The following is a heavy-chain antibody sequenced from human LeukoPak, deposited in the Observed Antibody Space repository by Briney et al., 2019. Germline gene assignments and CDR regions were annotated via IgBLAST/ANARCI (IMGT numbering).Heavy chain of an antibody. J-gene: IGHJ3*02. CDR3: TKKPGVVEI. CDR2: ISGSGGTT. Sequence: GGSLRLSCAVSGFTFSSYAMSWVRQAPGKGLEWVSGISGSGGTTYYADSVKGRFTIFRDSSKNTLYLQMNSLRAEDTAIYYCTKKPGVVEIWGQGTMVTVSS. CDR1: GFTFSSYA. D-gene: IGHD2-15*01. V-gene: IGHV3-23*01.